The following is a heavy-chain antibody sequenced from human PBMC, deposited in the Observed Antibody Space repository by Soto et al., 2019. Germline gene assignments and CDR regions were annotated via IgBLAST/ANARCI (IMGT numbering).Heavy chain of an antibody. Sequence: GGSLRLSCVASGFIFSDYWMSWVRQAPGKGLEWVANIKEDGSDKYYLDSAKGRFTISRDNPKNSLYLQMKSLRAEDTAIYYCTRDLPDPSKVFDYWGQGTQVTVSS. J-gene: IGHJ4*02. CDR3: TRDLPDPSKVFDY. CDR2: IKEDGSDK. V-gene: IGHV3-7*01. CDR1: GFIFSDYW.